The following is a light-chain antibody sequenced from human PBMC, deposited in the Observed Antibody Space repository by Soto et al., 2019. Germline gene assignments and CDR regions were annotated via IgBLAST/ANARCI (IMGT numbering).Light chain of an antibody. J-gene: IGKJ3*01. CDR1: QSVSSSY. CDR2: GAS. V-gene: IGKV3-20*01. Sequence: ESVLTQSPGTLSMSPGERATLSCRASQSVSSSYSAWYQQKPGQAPRLLIYGASRRATGIPDRFSGRGSGTDFPLTISRLEPEAFAVYYCQQYGSSPFTFGPGTKVDIK. CDR3: QQYGSSPFT.